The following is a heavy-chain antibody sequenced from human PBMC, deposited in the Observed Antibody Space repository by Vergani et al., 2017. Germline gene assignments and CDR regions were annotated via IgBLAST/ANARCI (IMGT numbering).Heavy chain of an antibody. V-gene: IGHV3-15*01. J-gene: IGHJ6*02. CDR1: GFTFSNAW. D-gene: IGHD5-18*01. CDR2: IKSKTDGGTT. Sequence: EVQLVESGGGLVKPGGSLRLSCAASGFTFSNAWMSWVRQAPGKGLEWVGRIKSKTDGGTTDYAAPVKGRFTISRDGSKNTLYLQMNSLKTEDTAVYYCTTGILAYYYYYYGMDVWGQGTTVTVSS. CDR3: TTGILAYYYYYYGMDV.